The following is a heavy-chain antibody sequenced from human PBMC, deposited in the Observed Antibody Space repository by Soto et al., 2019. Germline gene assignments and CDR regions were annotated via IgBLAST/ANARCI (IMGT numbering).Heavy chain of an antibody. V-gene: IGHV4-59*01. CDR2: IYYSGST. CDR3: ARAPDDSSGYYLDYFDY. CDR1: GGSISSYY. J-gene: IGHJ4*02. Sequence: QVQLQESGPGLVKPSETLSLTCTVSGGSISSYYWSWIRQPPGKGLEWIGYIYYSGSTNYNPSLKSRVPISVDTSKNQFSLKLSSVTAADTAVYYCARAPDDSSGYYLDYFDYWGQGTLVTVSS. D-gene: IGHD3-22*01.